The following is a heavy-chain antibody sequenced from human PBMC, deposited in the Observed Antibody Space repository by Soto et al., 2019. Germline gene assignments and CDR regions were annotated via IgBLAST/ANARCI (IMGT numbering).Heavy chain of an antibody. D-gene: IGHD5-12*01. V-gene: IGHV4-59*01. Sequence: PSETLSLTCTVSGGSISSYYWSWVRQPPGKGLEWIGYIYCSGTHNYNPSLKSRLTISVDTSKNQFSLELNSVTAADTAVYYCARVQMATLYFDYWGQGTLVTVSS. CDR2: IYCSGTH. CDR1: GGSISSYY. J-gene: IGHJ4*02. CDR3: ARVQMATLYFDY.